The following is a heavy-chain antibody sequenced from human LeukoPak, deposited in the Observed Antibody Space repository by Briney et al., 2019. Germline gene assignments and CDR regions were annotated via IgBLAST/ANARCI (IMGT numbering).Heavy chain of an antibody. Sequence: GSSVKVSCKASGGTFSSYAISWVRQAPGQGLEWMGGIIPIFGTANYAQKFQGRVTITTDESTSTAYMELSSLRSEDTAVYYCASPVQIGTNWFDPWGQGTLVTVSS. CDR1: GGTFSSYA. V-gene: IGHV1-69*05. CDR2: IIPIFGTA. J-gene: IGHJ5*02. CDR3: ASPVQIGTNWFDP. D-gene: IGHD1-1*01.